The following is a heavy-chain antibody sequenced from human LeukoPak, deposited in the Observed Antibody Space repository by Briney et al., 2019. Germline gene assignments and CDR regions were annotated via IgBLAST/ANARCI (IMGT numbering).Heavy chain of an antibody. CDR3: ARQIYGSGSYFAFDI. Sequence: GESLKISCKGSGYSFTNYWIGWVRQKPGKGLEWMGIIYPGDSDTRYSPSFQGQVTISGDKSISTAYLQWSSLKASDTAMYYCARQIYGSGSYFAFDIWGQGTMVTVSS. CDR2: IYPGDSDT. CDR1: GYSFTNYW. D-gene: IGHD3-10*01. V-gene: IGHV5-51*01. J-gene: IGHJ3*02.